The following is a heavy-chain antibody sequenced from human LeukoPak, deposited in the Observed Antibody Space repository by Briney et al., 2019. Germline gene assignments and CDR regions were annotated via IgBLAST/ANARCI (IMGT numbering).Heavy chain of an antibody. CDR1: GGSISSYY. J-gene: IGHJ4*02. CDR2: IYYSGST. D-gene: IGHD4-17*01. V-gene: IGHV4-59*01. CDR3: ARGRTYGDYRNLGTYFDY. Sequence: SETLSLTCTVSGGSISSYYWSWIRQPPGKGLERIGYIYYSGSTNYNPSLKSRVTISVDTSKNQFSLKLSSVTAADTAVYYCARGRTYGDYRNLGTYFDYWGQGTLVTVSS.